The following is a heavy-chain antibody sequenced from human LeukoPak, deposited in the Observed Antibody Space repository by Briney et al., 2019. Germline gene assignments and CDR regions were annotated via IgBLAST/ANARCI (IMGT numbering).Heavy chain of an antibody. Sequence: GASVKVSCKASGYTFSDYYIHWVRQAPGQGLEWMGWINPHSGGTNSAQKFQGRVTMTRDTSISTAYMELNNLRSDDAAVYYCMRSVGSTNWYAYWGQGTTVTVSS. J-gene: IGHJ6*02. D-gene: IGHD6-13*01. CDR2: INPHSGGT. V-gene: IGHV1-2*02. CDR3: MRSVGSTNWYAY. CDR1: GYTFSDYY.